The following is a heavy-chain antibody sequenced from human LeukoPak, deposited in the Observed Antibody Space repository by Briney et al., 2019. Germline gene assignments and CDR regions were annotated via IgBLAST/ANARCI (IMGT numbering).Heavy chain of an antibody. Sequence: PGGSLRLSCAASGFTFSTYAMSWVRQAPGKGLEWVSAISGSGDNTYYADSVRGRFTISRDNSKNTLYLQMNSLRAEDTAEYYCAKGSGGSCYSGTDVWGQRTTVTVSS. V-gene: IGHV3-23*01. D-gene: IGHD2-15*01. CDR3: AKGSGGSCYSGTDV. J-gene: IGHJ6*02. CDR1: GFTFSTYA. CDR2: ISGSGDNT.